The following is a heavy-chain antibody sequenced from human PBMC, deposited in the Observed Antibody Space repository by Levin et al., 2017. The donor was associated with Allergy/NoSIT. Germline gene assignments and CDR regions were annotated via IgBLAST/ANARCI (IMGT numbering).Heavy chain of an antibody. J-gene: IGHJ4*02. CDR1: GGSIGSGGYY. V-gene: IGHV4-31*03. CDR3: ARVGGYYDFWSGGGYFDY. CDR2: IYYSGST. Sequence: PSETLSLTCTVSGGSIGSGGYYWSWIRQHPGKGLEWIGYIYYSGSTYYNPSLKSRVTISVDTSKNQFSLKLSSVTAADTAVYYCARVGGYYDFWSGGGYFDYWGQGTLVTVSS. D-gene: IGHD3-3*01.